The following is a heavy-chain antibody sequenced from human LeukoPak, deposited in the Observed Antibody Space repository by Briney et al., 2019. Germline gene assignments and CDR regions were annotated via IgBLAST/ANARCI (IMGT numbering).Heavy chain of an antibody. CDR3: ARPPYSSSWYYFDY. D-gene: IGHD6-13*01. Sequence: SETLSLTCTVSGGSISSSSYYWGWIRQPPGKGLEWIGSIYYSGSTYYNPSLKSRDTISVDTSKNQFSLKLSSVTAADTAVYYCARPPYSSSWYYFDYWGQGTLVTVSS. CDR1: GGSISSSSYY. CDR2: IYYSGST. V-gene: IGHV4-39*01. J-gene: IGHJ4*02.